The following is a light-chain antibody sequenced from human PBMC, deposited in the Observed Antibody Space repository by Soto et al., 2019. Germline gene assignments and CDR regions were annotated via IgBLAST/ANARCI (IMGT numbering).Light chain of an antibody. CDR3: CSYAGSRLVV. CDR2: DVT. V-gene: IGLV2-11*01. CDR1: SSDVGGYNY. J-gene: IGLJ1*01. Sequence: QSALTQPGSVSGSPGQSVTISCTGTSSDVGGYNYVSWYQHHPGKVPKLMIFDVTKRPSGVPDRFSGSKSGNTASLTISGLECEDEADYYCCSYAGSRLVVFGTGTKLTVL.